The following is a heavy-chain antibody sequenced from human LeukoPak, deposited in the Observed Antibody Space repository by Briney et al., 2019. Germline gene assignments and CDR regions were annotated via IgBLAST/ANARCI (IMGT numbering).Heavy chain of an antibody. V-gene: IGHV4-39*07. CDR2: IYYSGST. CDR3: ARVGRHYGSGSYADF. D-gene: IGHD3-10*01. J-gene: IGHJ4*02. CDR1: GGSISSNSYH. Sequence: PSETLSLTCTVSGGSISSNSYHWGWIRQPPGKGLEWIGNIYYSGSTYYNPSLKSRATISVDTSNNQFSLKVSSVTAADTAVYYCARVGRHYGSGSYADFWGQGTLVTVSS.